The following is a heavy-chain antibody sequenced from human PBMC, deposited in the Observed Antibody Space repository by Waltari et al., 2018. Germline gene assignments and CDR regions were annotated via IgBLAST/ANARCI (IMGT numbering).Heavy chain of an antibody. J-gene: IGHJ5*02. V-gene: IGHV3-74*01. CDR2: INADGRST. D-gene: IGHD2-2*01. CDR1: GFTFSSYW. Sequence: EVQLVESGGDLVQPGGSLRLSCAASGFTFSSYWMHWVRQAPGNGLVWVSRINADGRSTSYADSVKGRFTISRDNANNTLYLQMNSLRAEDTAVYYCTRTRFCSTSSCQVDWFDPWGQGTLVTVSS. CDR3: TRTRFCSTSSCQVDWFDP.